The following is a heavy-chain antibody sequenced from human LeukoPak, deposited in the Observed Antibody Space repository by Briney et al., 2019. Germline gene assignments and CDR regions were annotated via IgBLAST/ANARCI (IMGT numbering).Heavy chain of an antibody. Sequence: GASVKVSCTASGYTFTSYGISWVRRAPGQGLEWMGWISAYNGNTNYAQKLQGRVTMTTDTSTSTAYMELRSLRSDDTAVYYCARGTTLAYCGGDCYSHFDYWGQGTLVTVSS. CDR3: ARGTTLAYCGGDCYSHFDY. D-gene: IGHD2-21*02. CDR2: ISAYNGNT. V-gene: IGHV1-18*01. CDR1: GYTFTSYG. J-gene: IGHJ4*02.